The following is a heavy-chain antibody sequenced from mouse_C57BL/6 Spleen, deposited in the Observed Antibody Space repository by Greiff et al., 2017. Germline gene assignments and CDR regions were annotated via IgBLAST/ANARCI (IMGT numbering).Heavy chain of an antibody. CDR2: INPYNGDT. V-gene: IGHV1-20*01. D-gene: IGHD1-1*01. J-gene: IGHJ4*01. Sequence: VQLQQSGPELVKPGDSVKISCKASGYSFPGYFMTWVMQSHGKSLEWIGRINPYNGDTFYNQKFKGKATLTVDNSSSTAHMELRSLTSEDSAVYYCARNYGSSYVGYAMDYWGQGTSVTVSS. CDR3: ARNYGSSYVGYAMDY. CDR1: GYSFPGYF.